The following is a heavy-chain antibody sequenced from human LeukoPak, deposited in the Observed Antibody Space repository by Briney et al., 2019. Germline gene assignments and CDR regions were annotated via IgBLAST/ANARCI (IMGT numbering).Heavy chain of an antibody. D-gene: IGHD1-26*01. J-gene: IGHJ4*02. Sequence: GSLRLSCAASGFTFNEFGVHWVRQAPGQGLEWVALIWHDGSNKYYADSVKGRFTISRDNSKNTVYLQMNSLRVEDTAIYYCARDRPTGSYYSIDYWGQGTLATVSP. CDR2: IWHDGSNK. CDR3: ARDRPTGSYYSIDY. CDR1: GFTFNEFG. V-gene: IGHV3-33*01.